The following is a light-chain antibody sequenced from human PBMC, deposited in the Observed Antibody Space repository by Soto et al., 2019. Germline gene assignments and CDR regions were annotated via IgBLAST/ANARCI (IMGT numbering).Light chain of an antibody. V-gene: IGKV1-5*01. CDR3: QQYQSYPYT. CDR2: DAS. CDR1: QSIITY. Sequence: DIQMTQSPSTLSSSVGDRVTITCRASQSIITYFAWYQQKPGKAPKLLIYDASSLESGVPSRFSGSGSGTEFTLTISSLQPDDFATYYCQQYQSYPYTFAQGTRLEIK. J-gene: IGKJ2*01.